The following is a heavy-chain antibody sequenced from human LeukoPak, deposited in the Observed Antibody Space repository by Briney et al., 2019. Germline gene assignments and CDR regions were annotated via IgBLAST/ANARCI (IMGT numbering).Heavy chain of an antibody. CDR2: IKSKTDGGTT. V-gene: IGHV3-15*01. CDR1: GFTFSNAW. CDR3: TTGAPRAYSGSYSNC. D-gene: IGHD1-26*01. J-gene: IGHJ4*02. Sequence: GGSLRLSCAASGFTFSNAWMSWVRQAPGKGLEWVGRIKSKTDGGTTDYAAPVKGRFTISRDDTQNTLYLQMNSLKTEDTAVYYCTTGAPRAYSGSYSNCWGQGTLVTVSS.